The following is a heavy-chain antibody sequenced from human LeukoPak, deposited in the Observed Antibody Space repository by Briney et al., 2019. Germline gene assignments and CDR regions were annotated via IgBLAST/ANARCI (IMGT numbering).Heavy chain of an antibody. CDR3: ARHAVRGVAFDI. CDR1: GDSISGRSYF. V-gene: IGHV4-61*05. D-gene: IGHD3-10*02. J-gene: IGHJ3*02. CDR2: IYYSGST. Sequence: SETLSLTCTVSGDSISGRSYFWSWIRQPPGKGLEWIGYIYYSGSTNYNPSLKSRVTISVDTSKNQFSLKLSSVTAADTAVYYCARHAVRGVAFDIWGQGTMVTVSS.